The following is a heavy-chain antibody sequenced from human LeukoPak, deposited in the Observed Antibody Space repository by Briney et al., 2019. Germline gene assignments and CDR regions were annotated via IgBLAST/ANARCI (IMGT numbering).Heavy chain of an antibody. CDR3: ARVPDYGGNDAFDI. V-gene: IGHV4-30-4*08. Sequence: SQTLSLTCTVSGGSISRGDYYWSWIRQPPGKGLEWIGYIYYSGSTYYNPSLKSRVTISVDTSRNQFSLKLSSVTAAYTAVYYCARVPDYGGNDAFDIWGQGTMVTVSS. CDR2: IYYSGST. CDR1: GGSISRGDYY. J-gene: IGHJ3*02. D-gene: IGHD4-23*01.